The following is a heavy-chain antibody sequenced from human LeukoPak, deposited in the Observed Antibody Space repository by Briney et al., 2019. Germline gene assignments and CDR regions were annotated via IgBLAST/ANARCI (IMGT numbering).Heavy chain of an antibody. D-gene: IGHD6-6*01. CDR3: ARGRIAARRYYYGMDV. CDR2: INHSGST. V-gene: IGHV4-34*01. Sequence: XXINHSGSTNYNPSLKSRVTISVDTSKNQFSLKLSSVTAADTAVYYCARGRIAARRYYYGMDVWGQGTTVTVSS. J-gene: IGHJ6*02.